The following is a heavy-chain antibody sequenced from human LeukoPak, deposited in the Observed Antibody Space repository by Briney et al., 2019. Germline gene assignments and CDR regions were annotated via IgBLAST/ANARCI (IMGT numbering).Heavy chain of an antibody. J-gene: IGHJ5*02. D-gene: IGHD2-2*01. CDR2: ISAYNGNT. CDR1: GYTFTSYG. Sequence: ASVKVSCKASGYTFTSYGISWVRQAPGQGLEWMGWISAYNGNTNDAQKLQGRVTMTTDTSTNTAYKELRGLRSDDTAVYYCARDRSCSSTSCYWYWFDPWGQGTLVTVSS. V-gene: IGHV1-18*01. CDR3: ARDRSCSSTSCYWYWFDP.